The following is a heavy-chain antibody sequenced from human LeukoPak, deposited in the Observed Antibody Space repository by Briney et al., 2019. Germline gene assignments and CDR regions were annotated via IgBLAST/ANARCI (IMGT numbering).Heavy chain of an antibody. CDR2: IYSGGST. CDR1: GFTVSSNY. V-gene: IGHV3-66*01. D-gene: IGHD4-17*01. J-gene: IGHJ2*01. Sequence: GGSLRLSCAASGFTVSSNYMSWVRQAPGKGLEWVSVIYSGGSTYYADSVKGRFTISRDNSKNTLYLQMNSLRAEDTAVYYCARNYGDYGSYWYFDLWGRGTLVTVSS. CDR3: ARNYGDYGSYWYFDL.